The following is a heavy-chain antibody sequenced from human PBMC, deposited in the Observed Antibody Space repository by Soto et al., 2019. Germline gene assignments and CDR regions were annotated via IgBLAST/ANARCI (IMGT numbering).Heavy chain of an antibody. CDR3: ARIVGVRNCVNP. J-gene: IGHJ5*02. CDR2: IYWDDDK. Sequence: SGPTLVNPTQTLTLTCTFSGFSLSTSGVGVGWIRQPPGKALEWLALIYWDDDKRYSPSLKSRLTITKDTSKNQVVLTMTNMDPVDTATHSGARIVGVRNCVNPWGPGALVPVS. V-gene: IGHV2-5*02. CDR1: GFSLSTSGVG. D-gene: IGHD1-26*01.